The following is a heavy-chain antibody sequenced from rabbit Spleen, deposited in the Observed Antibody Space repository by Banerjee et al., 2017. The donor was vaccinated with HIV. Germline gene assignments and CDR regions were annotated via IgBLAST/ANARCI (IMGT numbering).Heavy chain of an antibody. CDR2: INTSNGNS. J-gene: IGHJ4*01. V-gene: IGHV1S45*01. CDR3: ARDLAGAIGWNFSL. D-gene: IGHD4-1*01. Sequence: QEQLEESGGGLFQPGESLALTCKASGFSVSDKYIMCWVRQAPGKGLEWIGCINTSNGNSVYAIWAKGRFTIAKTSSTTVTLQLTSLTVADTATYFCARDLAGAIGWNFSLWGPGTLVTVS. CDR1: GFSVSDKYI.